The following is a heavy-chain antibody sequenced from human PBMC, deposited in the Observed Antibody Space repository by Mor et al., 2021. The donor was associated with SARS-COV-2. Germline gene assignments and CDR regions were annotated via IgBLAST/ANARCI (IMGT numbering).Heavy chain of an antibody. D-gene: IGHD3-3*01. Sequence: TISRDNSKNTLYLQMNSLRAEDTAVYYCAKDPGVWSRVEFYFDYWGQGTLVTVSS. J-gene: IGHJ4*02. V-gene: IGHV3-23*01. CDR3: AKDPGVWSRVEFYFDY.